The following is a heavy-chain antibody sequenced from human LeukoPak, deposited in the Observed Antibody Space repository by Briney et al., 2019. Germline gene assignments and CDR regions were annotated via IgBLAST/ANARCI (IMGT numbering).Heavy chain of an antibody. CDR3: ARDGYIVNTPTRDAFDI. Sequence: ASVKVSCKASGYTFTSYDINWVRQATRQRLEWMGWIKPNTGNTGYSQKFQGRVTITRNTSINTTYMELSSLRSEDTAVYYCARDGYIVNTPTRDAFDIWGQGTMVTVSS. CDR2: IKPNTGNT. D-gene: IGHD5-24*01. J-gene: IGHJ3*02. CDR1: GYTFTSYD. V-gene: IGHV1-8*03.